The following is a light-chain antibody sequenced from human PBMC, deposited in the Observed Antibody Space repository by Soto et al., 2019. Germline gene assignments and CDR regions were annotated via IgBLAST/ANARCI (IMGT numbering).Light chain of an antibody. J-gene: IGKJ4*01. CDR3: QQYDSSPLT. V-gene: IGKV3-20*01. Sequence: EIVLTQSPGTLSLSPGERATLSCRASQSVSSSYLARYQQKPGQAPRLLIYGASSRATGIPDRFSGSGSGTDFTLIISRLEPEDFAVYYCQQYDSSPLTFGGGTKVEIK. CDR1: QSVSSSY. CDR2: GAS.